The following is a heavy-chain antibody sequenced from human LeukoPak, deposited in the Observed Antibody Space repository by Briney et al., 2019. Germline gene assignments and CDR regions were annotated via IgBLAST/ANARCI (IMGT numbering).Heavy chain of an antibody. J-gene: IGHJ4*02. CDR1: GFTFSSYA. CDR3: AREEAVAGKVPGY. Sequence: GGSLRLSCAASGFTFSSYAMHWVRQAPGKGLEWVAVISYDGSNKYYADSVKGRFTISRDNSKNTLYLQMNSLRAGDTAVYYCAREEAVAGKVPGYWGQGTLVTVSS. CDR2: ISYDGSNK. D-gene: IGHD6-19*01. V-gene: IGHV3-30-3*01.